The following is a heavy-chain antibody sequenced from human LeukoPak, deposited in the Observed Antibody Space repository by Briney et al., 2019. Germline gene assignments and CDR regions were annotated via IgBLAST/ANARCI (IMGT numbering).Heavy chain of an antibody. Sequence: PGKSLTLSCVASQFTFSHYGMHWVRQAPGKGLEWVAVIWNDGSNQYYADSVKGRFTISRDNSQNTAYLQMNSLRAEDTAVYYCAKDAQRGFDYSNSLEYWGQGTLVTVSS. J-gene: IGHJ4*02. V-gene: IGHV3-33*06. CDR1: QFTFSHYG. CDR3: AKDAQRGFDYSNSLEY. D-gene: IGHD4-11*01. CDR2: IWNDGSNQ.